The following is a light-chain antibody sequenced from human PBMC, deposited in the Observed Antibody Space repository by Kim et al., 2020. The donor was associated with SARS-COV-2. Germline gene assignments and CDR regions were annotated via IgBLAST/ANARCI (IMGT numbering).Light chain of an antibody. J-gene: IGKJ1*01. CDR3: QQSYSTPVT. Sequence: ASVGDRVTITCRASQSISIYLNWYQQKPGKAPKLLIYAASSLQSGVPSRFSGSGSGTDFTLTISSLQPEEFATYYCQQSYSTPVTFGQGTKVDIK. V-gene: IGKV1-39*01. CDR1: QSISIY. CDR2: AAS.